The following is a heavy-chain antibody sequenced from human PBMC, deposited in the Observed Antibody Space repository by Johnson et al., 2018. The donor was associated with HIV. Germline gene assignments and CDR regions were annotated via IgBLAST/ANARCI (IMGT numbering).Heavy chain of an antibody. CDR2: TNHDGSTT. J-gene: IGHJ3*02. V-gene: IGHV3-74*01. D-gene: IGHD5-18*01. Sequence: VQLVESGGGLVQPGGSLRLSCAASGLSFSRSWMHWVRQAPGKGLVWVSRTNHDGSTTTYADSVKGRVTVSRDKVKNTLHLQMNSLRAEDTAVYYCAKDLSGYSYGYGAFDIWGQGTMITVSS. CDR3: AKDLSGYSYGYGAFDI. CDR1: GLSFSRSW.